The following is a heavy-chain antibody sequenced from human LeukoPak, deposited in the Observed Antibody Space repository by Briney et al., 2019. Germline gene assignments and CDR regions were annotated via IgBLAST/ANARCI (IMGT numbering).Heavy chain of an antibody. CDR2: IYYSGST. J-gene: IGHJ2*01. D-gene: IGHD5/OR15-5a*01. Sequence: SETLSLTCTVSGGSISSGGYYWSWIRQHPGKGLEWIGYIYYSGSTYYNPSLKSRVTISVDTSKNQFSLKLSSVTAADTAVYYCARDRNDREFFDSWYFDLWGRGTLVTVSS. CDR1: GGSISSGGYY. CDR3: ARDRNDREFFDSWYFDL. V-gene: IGHV4-31*03.